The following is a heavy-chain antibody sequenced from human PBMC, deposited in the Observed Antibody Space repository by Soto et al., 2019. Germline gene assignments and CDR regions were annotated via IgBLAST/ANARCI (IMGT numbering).Heavy chain of an antibody. CDR3: ARASAIVNCSPVYFEY. CDR1: GYTFTAYY. V-gene: IGHV1-2*02. D-gene: IGHD2-15*01. Sequence: ASVKVSCKAPGYTFTAYYIHWLRQAPGQGLEWMGWINPNSGGTNTAQKFQGRVTMTRHTSINTVYLELSRLTSDDTAVYYCARASAIVNCSPVYFEYLGQGTLVTVSS. CDR2: INPNSGGT. J-gene: IGHJ4*02.